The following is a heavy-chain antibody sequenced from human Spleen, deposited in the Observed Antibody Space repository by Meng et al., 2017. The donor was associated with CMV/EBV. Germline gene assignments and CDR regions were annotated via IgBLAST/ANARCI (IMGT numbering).Heavy chain of an antibody. D-gene: IGHD3-3*01. Sequence: GSLRLSCTVSGGSISSYYWSWIRQPPGKGLEWIGYIYYSGSTNYNHSLKSRVTISVDTSKNQSSLKLSSVTAADTAVYYCARVFEVSGGAFDIWGQGTMVTVSS. CDR1: GGSISSYY. CDR3: ARVFEVSGGAFDI. CDR2: IYYSGST. V-gene: IGHV4-59*01. J-gene: IGHJ3*02.